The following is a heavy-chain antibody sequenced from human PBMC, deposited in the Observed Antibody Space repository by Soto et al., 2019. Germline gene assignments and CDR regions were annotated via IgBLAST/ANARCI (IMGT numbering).Heavy chain of an antibody. CDR1: GGSISSGGYY. J-gene: IGHJ6*03. Sequence: QVQLQESGPGLVKPSQTLSLTCTVSGGSISSGGYYWSWIRQHPGKVLEWIGYSYYSGRTYYNPALTSRVTISVDTYKNQLSPKLSSVTAADTAVYYGARVRVETQEIYYYYYMDVWGKGSTVTVSS. CDR2: SYYSGRT. CDR3: ARVRVETQEIYYYYYMDV. V-gene: IGHV4-31*03.